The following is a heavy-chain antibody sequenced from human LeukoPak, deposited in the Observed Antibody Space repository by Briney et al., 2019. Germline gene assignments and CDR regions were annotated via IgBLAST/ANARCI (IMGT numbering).Heavy chain of an antibody. J-gene: IGHJ4*02. CDR3: ATSRTSDY. D-gene: IGHD1-7*01. CDR2: IIPIFGTA. Sequence: SVKVSCKASGGTFISYAISWVRQAPGQGLEWMGGIIPIFGTANYAQKFQGRVTITADESTSTAYMELNSLRAEDTAVYYCATSRTSDYWGQGTLVTVSS. CDR1: GGTFISYA. V-gene: IGHV1-69*13.